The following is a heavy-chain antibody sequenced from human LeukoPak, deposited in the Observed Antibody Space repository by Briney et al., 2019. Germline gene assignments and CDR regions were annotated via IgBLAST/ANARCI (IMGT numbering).Heavy chain of an antibody. CDR3: ARGEGYCSSTSCYSYGMDV. CDR1: GYTFTSYG. J-gene: IGHJ6*02. CDR2: MNPNSGNT. D-gene: IGHD2-2*02. V-gene: IGHV1-8*02. Sequence: ASVKVSCKASGYTFTSYGISWVRQATGQGLEWMGWMNPNSGNTGYAQKFQGRVTMTRNTSISTAYMELSSLRSEDTAVYYCARGEGYCSSTSCYSYGMDVWGQGTTVTVSS.